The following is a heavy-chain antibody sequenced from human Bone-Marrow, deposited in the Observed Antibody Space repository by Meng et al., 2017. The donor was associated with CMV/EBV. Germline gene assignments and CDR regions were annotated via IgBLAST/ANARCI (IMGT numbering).Heavy chain of an antibody. Sequence: ASVNVSCKASGYTFTSYYINWVRQATGQGFEWMGWMNPNSGNTAYAPKFQGRLTMTRNTSRNTAYMDLSSLRSEDTAIDYCTRSSGFTHKGNWFDPWGQGTLVTVSS. CDR3: TRSSGFTHKGNWFDP. CDR1: GYTFTSYY. J-gene: IGHJ5*02. CDR2: MNPNSGNT. V-gene: IGHV1-8*01. D-gene: IGHD6-19*01.